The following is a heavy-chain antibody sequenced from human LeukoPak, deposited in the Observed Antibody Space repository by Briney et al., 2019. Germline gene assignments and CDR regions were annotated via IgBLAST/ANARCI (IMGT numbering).Heavy chain of an antibody. V-gene: IGHV3-53*01. Sequence: GSPMIFSWAASCISASSYYMSWVRQAPGKGLELVSVFYSGGSTNYTESVKGRFTISTHTSVNTLYLQLNSLKASDTAMYFCVRDNCSTGTYYHGYWEKGTRVSDS. CDR1: CISASSYY. CDR2: FYSGGST. D-gene: IGHD3-10*01. J-gene: IGHJ4*02. CDR3: VRDNCSTGTYYHGY.